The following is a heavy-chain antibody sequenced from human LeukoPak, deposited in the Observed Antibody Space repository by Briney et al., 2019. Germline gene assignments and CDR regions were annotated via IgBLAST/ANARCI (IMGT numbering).Heavy chain of an antibody. Sequence: PSETLSLTCAVCGESFSGYYWTWIRQPPGKGLEWIGQINHSGSTSYNPSLKSRVTMSVATSKNQFSLRLNSVTAADTAVYYCARRGTIGTTTVDYWGQGTPVTVSS. CDR1: GESFSGYY. J-gene: IGHJ4*02. CDR2: INHSGST. D-gene: IGHD1-1*01. V-gene: IGHV4-34*01. CDR3: ARRGTIGTTTVDY.